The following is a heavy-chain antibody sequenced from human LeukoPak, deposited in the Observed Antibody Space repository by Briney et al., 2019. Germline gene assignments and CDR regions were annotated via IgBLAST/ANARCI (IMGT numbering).Heavy chain of an antibody. CDR3: AKRVYYDSSGYFDY. J-gene: IGHJ4*02. Sequence: GRSLRLSCAASGFTFSSYAMSWVRQAPGKGLEWVSAISGSGGSTCYADSVKGRFTISRDNSKNTLYLQMNSLRAEDTAVYYCAKRVYYDSSGYFDYWGQGTLVTVSS. CDR1: GFTFSSYA. CDR2: ISGSGGST. D-gene: IGHD3-22*01. V-gene: IGHV3-23*01.